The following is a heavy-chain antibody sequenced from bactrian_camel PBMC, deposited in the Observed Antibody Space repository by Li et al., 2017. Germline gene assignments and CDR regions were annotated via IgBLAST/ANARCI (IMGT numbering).Heavy chain of an antibody. J-gene: IGHJ6*01. D-gene: IGHD6*01. CDR2: IYNQNKYT. CDR3: VRDYGGRWHALGY. V-gene: IGHV3-2*01. Sequence: VQLVESGGGLVQPGESLRLSCVASGITFSRHDMSWVRQAPGKGLEWVVSIYNQNKYTYYTDAVKGRFTISRDNAKNTVFLQMNSLKPEDTAVYYCVRDYGGRWHALGYWGQGTQVTVS. CDR1: GITFSRHD.